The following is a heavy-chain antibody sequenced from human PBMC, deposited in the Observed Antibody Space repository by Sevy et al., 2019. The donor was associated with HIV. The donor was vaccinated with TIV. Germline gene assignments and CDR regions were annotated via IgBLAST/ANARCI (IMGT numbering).Heavy chain of an antibody. J-gene: IGHJ4*02. Sequence: SETLSLTCAISGDSVSSNSAAWNWIRQSPSRGLEWLGRTYYRSKWYNDYTVSVKSRVTINPDTSKNQFSLQLNFVTPEDTAVYYCARANHYDDSSCYPFDYWGQGTLVTVSS. CDR1: GDSVSSNSAA. V-gene: IGHV6-1*01. D-gene: IGHD3-22*01. CDR3: ARANHYDDSSCYPFDY. CDR2: TYYRSKWYN.